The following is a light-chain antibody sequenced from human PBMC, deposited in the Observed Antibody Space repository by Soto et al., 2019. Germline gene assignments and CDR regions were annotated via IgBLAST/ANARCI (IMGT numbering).Light chain of an antibody. CDR2: AAS. CDR3: QKYNSGPIT. V-gene: IGKV1-27*01. CDR1: QGISNY. Sequence: DIQMTQSPSSLSASVGDRVTLTCRASQGISNYLAWYQQKPGQAPKLLIYAASTLPSGVPSRFSGSGSGTDFTLTISSLQPEDVATYYCQKYNSGPITFGEGTKVEIK. J-gene: IGKJ4*01.